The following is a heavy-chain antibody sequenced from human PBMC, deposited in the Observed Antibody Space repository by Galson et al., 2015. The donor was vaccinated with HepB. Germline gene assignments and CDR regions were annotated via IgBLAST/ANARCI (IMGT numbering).Heavy chain of an antibody. Sequence: SLRLSCAASGFASSDYAMNWVRQAPGKGLEWVPSISGSSTYMLYADSVKGRFTISRDNAKNSLYLQMNSLGAEDTAVYFCARGPSQLWSYFDYWGQGTLVTVSP. CDR3: ARGPSQLWSYFDY. CDR1: GFASSDYA. D-gene: IGHD1-1*01. CDR2: ISGSSTYM. J-gene: IGHJ4*02. V-gene: IGHV3-21*06.